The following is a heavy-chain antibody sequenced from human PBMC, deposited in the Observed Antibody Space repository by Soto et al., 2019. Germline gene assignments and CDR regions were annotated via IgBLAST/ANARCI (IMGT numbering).Heavy chain of an antibody. V-gene: IGHV4-30-2*01. CDR3: VRDAGYGTLDY. D-gene: IGHD5-18*01. Sequence: SETLSLTCAVSGGSISSGGYSWSWIRQPPGKGLEWIGYIYHSGSTYYNPSLKSRVTISVDRSKNQISLKLSSVTAADTAIYYCVRDAGYGTLDYWGQGTLVTVSS. CDR2: IYHSGST. J-gene: IGHJ4*02. CDR1: GGSISSGGYS.